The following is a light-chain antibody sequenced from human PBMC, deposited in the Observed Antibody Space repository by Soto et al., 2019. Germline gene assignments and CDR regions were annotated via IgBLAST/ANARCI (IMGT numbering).Light chain of an antibody. J-gene: IGLJ3*02. CDR3: GSYVGSKSFV. Sequence: QSALTQPPSASGSLGQSVTFSCTGTSSDIGDYNYVSWYQQHAGKAPKLMIYEVSQWPSGVPDRFSGSKSGNTASLTVSGLQAEDEADYYCGSYVGSKSFVFGGGTKLTVL. CDR2: EVS. V-gene: IGLV2-8*01. CDR1: SSDIGDYNY.